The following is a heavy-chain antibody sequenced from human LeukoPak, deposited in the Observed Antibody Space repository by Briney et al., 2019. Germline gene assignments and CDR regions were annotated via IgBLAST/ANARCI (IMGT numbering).Heavy chain of an antibody. Sequence: ASVKVSCKASGYTFTSYYMHWVRQAPGQGLEWMGIINPSGGSTSYAQKFQGRVTMTRDTSTSTVYMELSSLRPEDTAVYYCATGFWSGYFGPYYYYYGMDVWGQGTTVTVSS. CDR1: GYTFTSYY. J-gene: IGHJ6*02. V-gene: IGHV1-46*01. CDR2: INPSGGST. CDR3: ATGFWSGYFGPYYYYYGMDV. D-gene: IGHD3-3*01.